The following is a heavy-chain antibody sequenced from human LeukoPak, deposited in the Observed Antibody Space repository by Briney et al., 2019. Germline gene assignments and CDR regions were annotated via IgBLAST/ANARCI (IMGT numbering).Heavy chain of an antibody. CDR1: GYTFTGYY. J-gene: IGHJ5*02. D-gene: IGHD2-2*01. CDR2: INPNSGGT. V-gene: IGHV1-2*02. CDR3: ARARAPRGIVVVPAAMAFDP. Sequence: ASVKVSCKASGYTFTGYYMHWVRQAPGQGLEWMGWINPNSGGTNYAQKSQGRVTMTRDTSISTAYMELSRLRSDDTAVYYCARARAPRGIVVVPAAMAFDPWGQGTLVTVSS.